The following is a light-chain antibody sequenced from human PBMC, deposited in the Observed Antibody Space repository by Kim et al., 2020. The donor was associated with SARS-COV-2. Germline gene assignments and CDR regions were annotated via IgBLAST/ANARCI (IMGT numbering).Light chain of an antibody. V-gene: IGLV1-44*01. CDR2: GNN. CDR1: RSNIGSNA. Sequence: QSVLTQSPSASGTPGQRVTISCSGTRSNIGSNAVSWYQQLPGTAPKLLIYGNNQRPSWVPDRFSGSKSGTSASLAISGLQSEDEADYYCGAWDDSLNGHWVFGGGTKVTVL. J-gene: IGLJ3*02. CDR3: GAWDDSLNGHWV.